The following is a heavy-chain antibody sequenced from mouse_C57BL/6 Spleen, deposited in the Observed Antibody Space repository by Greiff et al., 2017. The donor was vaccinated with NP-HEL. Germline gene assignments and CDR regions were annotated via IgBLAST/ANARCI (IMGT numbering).Heavy chain of an antibody. CDR3: ARGVYGSSYDGYYYAMDY. D-gene: IGHD1-1*01. V-gene: IGHV1-20*01. CDR2: INPYNGDT. CDR1: GYSFTGYF. Sequence: VQLKESGPELVKPGDSVKISCKASGYSFTGYFMNWVMQSHGKSLEWIGRINPYNGDTFYNQKFKGKATLTVDKSSSTAHMELRSLTSEDAAVYYCARGVYGSSYDGYYYAMDYWGQGTSVTVSS. J-gene: IGHJ4*01.